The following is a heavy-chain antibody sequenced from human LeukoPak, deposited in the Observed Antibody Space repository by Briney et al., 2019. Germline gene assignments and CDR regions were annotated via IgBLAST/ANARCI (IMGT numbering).Heavy chain of an antibody. Sequence: VASVKVSCKASGYTFTSYGISWVRQAPGQGLEWMGWISAYNGNTNYAQKLQGRVTMTTDTSTSTAYMELRSLRSDDTAVYYCARADRLYYDSINDYWGQGTLVTVSS. V-gene: IGHV1-18*01. J-gene: IGHJ4*02. CDR3: ARADRLYYDSINDY. CDR2: ISAYNGNT. D-gene: IGHD3-22*01. CDR1: GYTFTSYG.